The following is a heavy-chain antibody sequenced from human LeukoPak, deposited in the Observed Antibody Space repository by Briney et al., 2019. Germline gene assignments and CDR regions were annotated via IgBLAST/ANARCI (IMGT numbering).Heavy chain of an antibody. V-gene: IGHV3-21*01. CDR3: ARDLVVVTYAFDI. J-gene: IGHJ3*02. CDR1: GFTFSNYA. D-gene: IGHD2-21*02. CDR2: ISSSSSYI. Sequence: PGGSLRLSCAASGFTFSNYALHWIRQAPGKGLEWVSSISSSSSYIYYADSVKGRFTISRDNAENSLYLQMNSLRAEDTAVYYCARDLVVVTYAFDIWGQGTMVTVSS.